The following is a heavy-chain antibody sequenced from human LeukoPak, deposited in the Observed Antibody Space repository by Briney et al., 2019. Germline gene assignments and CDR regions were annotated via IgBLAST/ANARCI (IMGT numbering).Heavy chain of an antibody. CDR3: AKGGKWDVTPFDY. CDR2: ISGGGGST. J-gene: IGHJ4*02. Sequence: GGSLRLSRAASGFTFTSYSMNWVRQAPGKGLEWVSTISGGGGSTYYADSVKGRFTISRDNSKNTLYLQVNSLRTEDTAVYYCAKGGKWDVTPFDYWGQGTLVTVSS. D-gene: IGHD1-26*01. V-gene: IGHV3-23*01. CDR1: GFTFTSYS.